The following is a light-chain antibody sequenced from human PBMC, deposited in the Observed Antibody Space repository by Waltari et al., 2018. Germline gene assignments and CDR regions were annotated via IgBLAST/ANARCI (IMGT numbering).Light chain of an antibody. CDR2: KTN. Sequence: QTVVTQEPSLSVSPGGTVTLTCALSSGSFSSTSYVSWYQRSPGQAPRPLVDKTNDCSKGVPDRFSGSMLGSESALTLTGAQADEESHYYCLVYMGSGIWVFGGGTKLTV. CDR1: SGSFSSTSY. V-gene: IGLV8-61*01. CDR3: LVYMGSGIWV. J-gene: IGLJ3*02.